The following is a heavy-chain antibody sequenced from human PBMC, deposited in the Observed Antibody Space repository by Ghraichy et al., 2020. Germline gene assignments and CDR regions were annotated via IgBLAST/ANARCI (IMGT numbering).Heavy chain of an antibody. J-gene: IGHJ4*02. CDR2: INGGSHSI. CDR1: GFDFSDYN. CDR3: ARDLPRGYPNDY. V-gene: IGHV3-48*04. Sequence: GGSLRLSCAASGFDFSDYNMNWVRQAPGKGLDWVSHINGGSHSIFYADSAAGRFTISRDNAKNLLFLQMNNLRAEDTAVYYCARDLPRGYPNDYWGQGTLVTVSS. D-gene: IGHD3-10*01.